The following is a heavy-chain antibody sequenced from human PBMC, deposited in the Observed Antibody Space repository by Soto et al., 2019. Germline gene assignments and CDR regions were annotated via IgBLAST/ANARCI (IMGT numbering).Heavy chain of an antibody. CDR3: ARVAY. CDR1: GFTFSRVS. V-gene: IGHV3-21*01. Sequence: PGGSLRLACEACGFTFSRVSMNWVRQVPGKGLEWVASISSASSETWYSDSVKGRFIISRDNAQNSLFLQMNTMRPDDSAIYYCARVAYWGPGTLVTVSS. CDR2: ISSASSET. J-gene: IGHJ4*02.